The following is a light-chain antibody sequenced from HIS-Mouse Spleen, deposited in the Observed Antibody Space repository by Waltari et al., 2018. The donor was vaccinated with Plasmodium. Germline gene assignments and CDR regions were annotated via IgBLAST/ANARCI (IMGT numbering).Light chain of an antibody. CDR2: GAS. V-gene: IGKV3-20*01. CDR1: QSVSSSY. J-gene: IGKJ2*01. Sequence: EIVLTQSPGTLSLSPGERATLSCSASQSVSSSYLAWYQQKPGQAPRLLIYGASSRATGIPDRFSGSGSGTDFTLTISRLEPEYFAVYYCQQYGSSPYTFGQGTKLEIK. CDR3: QQYGSSPYT.